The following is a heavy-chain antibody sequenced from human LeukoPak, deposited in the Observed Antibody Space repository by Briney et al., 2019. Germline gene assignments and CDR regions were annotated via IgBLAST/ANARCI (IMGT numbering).Heavy chain of an antibody. CDR3: ARDNCGGDCYTYYFDS. V-gene: IGHV3-33*01. CDR2: IWYDGSNK. Sequence: GGSLRLSCAASGFTFRSSGMHWVRQAPGRGLEGVAVIWYDGSNKYYADSVKGRFTISRDNSKNTLYLQVNSLRAEDTAVYYCARDNCGGDCYTYYFDSWGQGTLVTVSS. D-gene: IGHD2-21*02. J-gene: IGHJ4*02. CDR1: GFTFRSSG.